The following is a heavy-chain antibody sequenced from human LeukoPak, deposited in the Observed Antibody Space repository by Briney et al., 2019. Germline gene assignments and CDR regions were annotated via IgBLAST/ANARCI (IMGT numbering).Heavy chain of an antibody. D-gene: IGHD3-10*01. V-gene: IGHV4-34*01. Sequence: SETLSLTCAVYGGSFSGYYWSWIRQPPGKGLEWIGEINHSGSTNYNPSLKSRVTISVDTSKNQFSLKLSSVTAADTAVYYCARDRVAVVRGVIGGMDVWGKGTTVTVSS. CDR2: INHSGST. J-gene: IGHJ6*04. CDR3: ARDRVAVVRGVIGGMDV. CDR1: GGSFSGYY.